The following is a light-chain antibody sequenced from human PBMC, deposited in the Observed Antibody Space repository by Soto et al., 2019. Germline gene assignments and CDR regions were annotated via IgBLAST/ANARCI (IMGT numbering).Light chain of an antibody. CDR3: QQYGSSPLT. CDR1: QSVSSSY. V-gene: IGKV3-20*01. J-gene: IGKJ4*01. Sequence: EVVLTQSPGTLSLSPGEGATLSCRASQSVSSSYLAWYQQKAGQAPRLLIFGASSRASGIPDRFSGSGSGTDFTLTIRRLEHEDFAMYYCQQYGSSPLTFGGGTKVEIK. CDR2: GAS.